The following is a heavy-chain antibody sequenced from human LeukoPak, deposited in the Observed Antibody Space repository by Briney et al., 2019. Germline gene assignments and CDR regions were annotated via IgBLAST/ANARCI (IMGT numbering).Heavy chain of an antibody. CDR1: GFTFSSYS. CDR2: ISSSSSYI. Sequence: PGGSLRLSCAASGFTFSSYSMNWVRQAPGKGLEWVSSISSSSSYIYYADSVKGRFTISRDNAKNSLYLQMNSLRAEDTAVYYCARDASYSSSWYFRFGLVLGYMDVWGKGTTVTISS. J-gene: IGHJ6*03. D-gene: IGHD6-13*01. V-gene: IGHV3-21*01. CDR3: ARDASYSSSWYFRFGLVLGYMDV.